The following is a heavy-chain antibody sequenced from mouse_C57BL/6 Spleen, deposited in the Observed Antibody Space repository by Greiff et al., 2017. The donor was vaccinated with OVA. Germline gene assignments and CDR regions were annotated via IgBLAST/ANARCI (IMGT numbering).Heavy chain of an antibody. Sequence: QVQLQQPGAKLVKPGASVKLSCKASGYTFTSYWMHWVKQRPGQGLEWIGMIHPNSGSTNYNEKFKSKATLTVDKSSSTAYMQLSSLTSEDSAVYYCARGGYYGRYAMDYWGQGTSVTVSS. D-gene: IGHD1-1*01. V-gene: IGHV1-64*01. CDR3: ARGGYYGRYAMDY. CDR1: GYTFTSYW. J-gene: IGHJ4*01. CDR2: IHPNSGST.